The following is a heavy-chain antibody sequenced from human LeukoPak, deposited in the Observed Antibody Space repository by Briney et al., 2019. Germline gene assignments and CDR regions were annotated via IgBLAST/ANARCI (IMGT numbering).Heavy chain of an antibody. V-gene: IGHV3-74*01. D-gene: IGHD7-27*01. CDR1: GFTFSSYA. Sequence: GGSLRLSCAASGFTFSSYAMSWVRQAPGKGLVWVSRIDSDGSNTGYAASVKGRFTISRDNMKNTLYLQMNTLRAEDTAVYYCARNNWGIDYWGQGTLVTVSS. CDR3: ARNNWGIDY. CDR2: IDSDGSNT. J-gene: IGHJ4*02.